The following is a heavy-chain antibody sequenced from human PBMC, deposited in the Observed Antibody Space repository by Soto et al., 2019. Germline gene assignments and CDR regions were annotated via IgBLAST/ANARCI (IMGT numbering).Heavy chain of an antibody. CDR1: GYTFSGFY. CDR2: INPNSGGT. D-gene: IGHD6-19*01. V-gene: IGHV1-2*02. Sequence: ASVKVSGKASGYTFSGFYMHCVRQAPGQGLEWMGWINPNSGGTKSAEKFQGRVTMTRDTSISTAYMELSRLTSDDTAVYYCASAAVTGTAGLDFWGQGTQVTVS. J-gene: IGHJ4*02. CDR3: ASAAVTGTAGLDF.